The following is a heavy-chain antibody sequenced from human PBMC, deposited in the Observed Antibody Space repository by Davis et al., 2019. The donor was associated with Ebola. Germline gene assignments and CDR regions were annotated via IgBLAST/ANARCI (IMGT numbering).Heavy chain of an antibody. V-gene: IGHV4-59*01. CDR3: ARVSHNWFDP. J-gene: IGHJ5*02. CDR1: GGSISSYY. Sequence: GSLRLSCTVSGGSISSYYWSWIRQPPGKGLEWIGYIYYSGSTNYNPSLKSRVTISVDTSKNQFSLKLSSVTAADTAVYYCARVSHNWFDPWGQGTLVTVSS. CDR2: IYYSGST.